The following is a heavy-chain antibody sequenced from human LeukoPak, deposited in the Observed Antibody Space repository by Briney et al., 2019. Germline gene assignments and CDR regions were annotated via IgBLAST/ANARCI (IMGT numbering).Heavy chain of an antibody. CDR1: RFTFSSYA. CDR3: VSDYYYYTDV. V-gene: IGHV3-23*01. J-gene: IGHJ6*03. CDR2: ISGSGGST. Sequence: GGSLRLSCAASRFTFSSYAMSWVRQAPGKGLEWVSGISGSGGSTYYADSVKGRFTISRDNSKNTLYLQMNSLRAEDTAFYYCVSDYYYYTDVWGKGTTVTVSS.